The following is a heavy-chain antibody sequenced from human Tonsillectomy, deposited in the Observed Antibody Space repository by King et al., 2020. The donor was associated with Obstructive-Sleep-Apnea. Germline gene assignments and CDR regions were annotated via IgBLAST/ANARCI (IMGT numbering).Heavy chain of an antibody. CDR2: ISSSSSTI. D-gene: IGHD7-27*01. Sequence: VQLVESGGGLVQPGGSLRLSCAASGFTFSSYSMNWVRQAPGKGLEWVSYISSSSSTIYYADSVKGRFTISRDNAKNSLYLQMNSLRAEDTAVYYCPRVGPGDWYFDLRGRGTLVTVSS. V-gene: IGHV3-48*04. J-gene: IGHJ2*01. CDR1: GFTFSSYS. CDR3: PRVGPGDWYFDL.